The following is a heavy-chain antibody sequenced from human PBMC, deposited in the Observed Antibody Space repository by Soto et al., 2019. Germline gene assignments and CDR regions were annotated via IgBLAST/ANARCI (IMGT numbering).Heavy chain of an antibody. Sequence: GASVKVSCKASGDVFRSYGIHWVRQAPGQGLEWMGGSIPISGTTNLAQKLQGRAANTADEYAETDYMALSRLRYRDTAVYFCARVRCFNGLCHTAVYWMDVWGQGTMVTVSS. V-gene: IGHV1-69*13. CDR1: GDVFRSYG. CDR2: SIPISGTT. J-gene: IGHJ6*02. D-gene: IGHD2-8*01. CDR3: ARVRCFNGLCHTAVYWMDV.